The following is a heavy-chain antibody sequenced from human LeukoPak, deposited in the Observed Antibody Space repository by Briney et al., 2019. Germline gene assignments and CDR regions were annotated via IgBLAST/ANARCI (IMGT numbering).Heavy chain of an antibody. Sequence: SVKVSCKASGGTFSTYAINWVRQAPGQGLEWMGGIIPIFGTANYAQKFQGRVTITADESTSTAYMELSRLRSDDTAVYYCARVIAAAGKWYFDLWGRGTLVTVSS. CDR2: IIPIFGTA. D-gene: IGHD6-13*01. V-gene: IGHV1-69*13. CDR3: ARVIAAAGKWYFDL. CDR1: GGTFSTYA. J-gene: IGHJ2*01.